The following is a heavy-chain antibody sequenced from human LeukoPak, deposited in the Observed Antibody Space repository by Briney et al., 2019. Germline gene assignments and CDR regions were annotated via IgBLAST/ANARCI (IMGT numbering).Heavy chain of an antibody. J-gene: IGHJ3*01. CDR3: VRVWPPNAVDRGMTYSDFTALDV. CDR2: ISPYDGNT. CDR1: NYTFSSYG. D-gene: IGHD1-20*01. V-gene: IGHV1-18*01. Sequence: ASVKVSCKASNYTFSSYGLSWVRQAPGQGLPWVGWISPYDGNTNYAQRFQARVTMSIDKSTRTVYMELRRLRLDDTAVYYCVRVWPPNAVDRGMTYSDFTALDVWGQGTTVIVSS.